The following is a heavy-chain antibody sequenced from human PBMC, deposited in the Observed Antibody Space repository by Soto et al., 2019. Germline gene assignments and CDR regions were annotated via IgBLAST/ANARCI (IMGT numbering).Heavy chain of an antibody. J-gene: IGHJ3*02. CDR3: ALPYGPAVVPAAMDVFDI. Sequence: SVKVSCKASGGTFSNYAISWVRQAPGQGLEGLGRIIPIFGTRDYAQKFQGRVTISADESTTTAYMELRSLRSDDTAVYYCALPYGPAVVPAAMDVFDIWGQGTMVTVSS. CDR2: IIPIFGTR. CDR1: GGTFSNYA. D-gene: IGHD2-2*01. V-gene: IGHV1-69*13.